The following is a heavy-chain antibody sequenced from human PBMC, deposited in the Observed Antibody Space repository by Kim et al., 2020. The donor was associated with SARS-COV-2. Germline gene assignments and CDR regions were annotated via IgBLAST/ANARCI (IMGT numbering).Heavy chain of an antibody. D-gene: IGHD3-10*01. CDR1: GYTFTSFH. V-gene: IGHV1-46*01. CDR3: ARRVGNGMDV. J-gene: IGHJ6*02. CDR2: INPSGGST. Sequence: ASVKVSCKASGYTFTSFHMHWVRQAPGQGLDWMGIINPSGGSTNYAQKFQGRVTMTRDTSTSTVYMELSSLRSEDTALYYCARRVGNGMDVWGQGTTVTVSS.